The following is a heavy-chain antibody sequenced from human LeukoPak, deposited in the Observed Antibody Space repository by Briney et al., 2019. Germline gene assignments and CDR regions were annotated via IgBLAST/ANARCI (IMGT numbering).Heavy chain of an antibody. CDR3: ARRKGDCRTTSCTDY. CDR2: LTDSGGST. Sequence: GGSLRLSCAASGFTFGTYAMCWVRQAPGKGLEWVSSLTDSGGSTYYTDSVKGRFSISRDNSRNTLYLQMHSLRAEDTAIYYCARRKGDCRTTSCTDYWGQGTLVTVSS. V-gene: IGHV3-23*01. J-gene: IGHJ4*02. D-gene: IGHD2-2*01. CDR1: GFTFGTYA.